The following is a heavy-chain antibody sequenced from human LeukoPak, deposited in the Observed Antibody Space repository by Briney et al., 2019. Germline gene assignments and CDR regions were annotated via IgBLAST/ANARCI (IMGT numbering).Heavy chain of an antibody. CDR3: ARDTGAFDI. Sequence: ASVKVSCKASGYIFTDYYMHWVRQAPGQGLEWMGWINPNSGGTNYAQKFQGWVTMTRDTSISTAYMELSRLRSDDTAVYYCARDTGAFDIWGQGTMVTVSS. J-gene: IGHJ3*02. CDR2: INPNSGGT. CDR1: GYIFTDYY. D-gene: IGHD3-10*01. V-gene: IGHV1-2*04.